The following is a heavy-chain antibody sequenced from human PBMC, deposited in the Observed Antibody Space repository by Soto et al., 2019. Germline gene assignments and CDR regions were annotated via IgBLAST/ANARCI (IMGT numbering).Heavy chain of an antibody. D-gene: IGHD2-15*01. CDR1: GYTFTGYY. Sequence: QVQLVQSGAEVKKPGASVKVSCKASGYTFTGYYMHWVRQAPGQGLECMGWINPNSGGTNYAQKFQGWVTMTRDTSISTAYMELSRLRSDDTAVYYCARELPHCSGGSCYQTFGGGYGYWGQGTLVTVSS. J-gene: IGHJ4*02. CDR2: INPNSGGT. V-gene: IGHV1-2*04. CDR3: ARELPHCSGGSCYQTFGGGYGY.